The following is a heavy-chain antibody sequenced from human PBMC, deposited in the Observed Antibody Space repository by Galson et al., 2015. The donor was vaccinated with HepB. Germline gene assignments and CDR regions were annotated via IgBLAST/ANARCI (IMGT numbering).Heavy chain of an antibody. Sequence: SVKVSCKASGYTFTTYAMNWVRQAPGQGLEWMGRINTNTGNPTYAQGFTGRFVFSFDTSVSTAYLQISSLKAEDNAVYYCARGMVGDDFGDYADYYYYMDVWGKGTTVTVSS. CDR2: INTNTGNP. D-gene: IGHD4-17*01. CDR1: GYTFTTYA. V-gene: IGHV7-4-1*02. J-gene: IGHJ6*03. CDR3: ARGMVGDDFGDYADYYYYMDV.